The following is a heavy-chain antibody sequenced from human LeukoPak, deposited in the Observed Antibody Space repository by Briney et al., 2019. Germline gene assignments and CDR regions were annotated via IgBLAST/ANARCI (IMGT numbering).Heavy chain of an antibody. CDR1: GYTFTELS. CDR2: FDPEDGET. CDR3: ATSPSPYYYDSSGYYYD. Sequence: ASVKVSCKVSGYTFTELSMHWVRQAPGKGLELMGGFDPEDGETIYAQKFQGRVTMTEDTSTDTAYMELSSLRSEDTAVYYCATSPSPYYYDSSGYYYDWGQGTLVTVSS. V-gene: IGHV1-24*01. D-gene: IGHD3-22*01. J-gene: IGHJ4*02.